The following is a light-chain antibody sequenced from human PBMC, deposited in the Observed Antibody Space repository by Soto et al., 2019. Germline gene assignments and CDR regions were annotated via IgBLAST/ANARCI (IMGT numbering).Light chain of an antibody. CDR2: AAS. CDR3: QQLDSNPIT. V-gene: IGKV1-9*01. CDR1: QGIRSY. J-gene: IGKJ5*01. Sequence: DIQLTQSPSFLSASVGDRVTITCRASQGIRSYLAWYQQKSGKAPKLLIYAASTLQSGVPSRFSGSGSGTDFTLTISTLQPEDFATYYCQQLDSNPITFGQGTRLDIK.